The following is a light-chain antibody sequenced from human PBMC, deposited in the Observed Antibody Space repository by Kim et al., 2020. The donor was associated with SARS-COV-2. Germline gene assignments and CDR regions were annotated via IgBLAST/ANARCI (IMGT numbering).Light chain of an antibody. CDR3: SSYAGSNNLV. CDR2: EVS. Sequence: GQSVTISCTGTSSDVGGYNYVSWYQQHPGKAPKLIIYEVSKRPSGVPDRFSCSKSGNTASLTVSGLQAEDEADYYCSSYAGSNNLVFGGGTQLTVL. J-gene: IGLJ2*01. V-gene: IGLV2-8*01. CDR1: SSDVGGYNY.